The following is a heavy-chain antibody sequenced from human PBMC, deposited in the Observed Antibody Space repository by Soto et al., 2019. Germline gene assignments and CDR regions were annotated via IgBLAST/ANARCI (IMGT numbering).Heavy chain of an antibody. D-gene: IGHD1-26*01. CDR1: AGTLSSYA. CDR3: ARGLKAVWWELGSDYYYGMDV. V-gene: IGHV1-69*13. Sequence: VXSLKVSCKASAGTLSSYAISWVRQAPGQGLEWMGGIIPIFGTANYAQKFQGRVTITADEYTSTAYIELSSLRSEDTAVYYCARGLKAVWWELGSDYYYGMDVWGQGTPVTASS. CDR2: IIPIFGTA. J-gene: IGHJ6*02.